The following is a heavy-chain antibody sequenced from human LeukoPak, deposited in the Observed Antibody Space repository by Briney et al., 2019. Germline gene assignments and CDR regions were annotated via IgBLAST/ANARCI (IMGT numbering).Heavy chain of an antibody. CDR2: IGASGGST. CDR1: GFTFSSYA. Sequence: GGSLRLSCATSGFTFSSYAMSWVRQAPGKGLEGVSGIGASGGSTYYADSVKGRFTISRDNPKNTLYLQMNSLRTEDTAVYYCAKAEGYDILTGLDYWGQGTLVTVSS. CDR3: AKAEGYDILTGLDY. J-gene: IGHJ4*02. V-gene: IGHV3-23*01. D-gene: IGHD3-9*01.